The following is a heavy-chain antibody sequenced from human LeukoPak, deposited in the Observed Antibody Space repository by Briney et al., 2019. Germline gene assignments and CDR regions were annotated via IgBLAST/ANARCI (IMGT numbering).Heavy chain of an antibody. D-gene: IGHD2-2*01. CDR3: AKRSDCSSTSCYGEHYYYYYMDV. Sequence: GGSLRLSCAASGFTFSTYRMTWVRQAPGKGLEWVSGISASGGSTYYTDSVKGRFTISRDNSKNMLFLLMNSLRAEDTAVYYCAKRSDCSSTSCYGEHYYYYYMDVWGKGTTVTISS. J-gene: IGHJ6*03. V-gene: IGHV3-23*01. CDR1: GFTFSTYR. CDR2: ISASGGST.